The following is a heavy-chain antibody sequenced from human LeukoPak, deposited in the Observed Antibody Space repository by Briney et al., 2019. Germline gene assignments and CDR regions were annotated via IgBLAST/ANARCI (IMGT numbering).Heavy chain of an antibody. J-gene: IGHJ4*02. V-gene: IGHV4-4*08. CDR2: IYTSGST. CDR3: ARDGRIAAA. CDR1: GGSISSYY. Sequence: SETLSLTCSVSGGSISSYYWSWIRQSPENGLEWIGYIYTSGSTNYNPSLKSRVTISVDTSKNQFSLKLSSVTAADTAVYYCARDGRIAAAWGQGTLVTVSS. D-gene: IGHD6-13*01.